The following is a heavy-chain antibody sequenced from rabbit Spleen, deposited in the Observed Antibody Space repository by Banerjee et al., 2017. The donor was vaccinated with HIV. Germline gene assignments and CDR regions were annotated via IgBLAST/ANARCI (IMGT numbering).Heavy chain of an antibody. J-gene: IGHJ3*01. CDR1: GFSFSRGYD. CDR3: ARGSDL. V-gene: IGHV1S40*01. Sequence: LVESGGGLVKPGASLTLTCKASGFSFSRGYDMCWVRQAPGKGLEWIACIYTDNSKTYYANWAKGRFTVSKTSSPSVTLQMTSLTAADTATYFCARGSDLWGQGTLVTVS. CDR2: IYTDNSKT.